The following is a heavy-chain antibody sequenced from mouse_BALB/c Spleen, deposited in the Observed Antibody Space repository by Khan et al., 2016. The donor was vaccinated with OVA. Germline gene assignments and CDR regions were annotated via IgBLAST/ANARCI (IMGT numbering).Heavy chain of an antibody. V-gene: IGHV1-77*01. CDR2: IYPGSDNT. CDR1: GYIFTDYN. Sequence: QVQLKQSGAELARPGTSVKLSCKASGYIFTDYNINWMRQRTGQGLEWIGEIYPGSDNTYYSERFKGKATLTVDKSSSTAYMQLSSLTSEDSAVYFCAREWAAWFPYWGQGTLGTVSA. CDR3: AREWAAWFPY. J-gene: IGHJ3*01.